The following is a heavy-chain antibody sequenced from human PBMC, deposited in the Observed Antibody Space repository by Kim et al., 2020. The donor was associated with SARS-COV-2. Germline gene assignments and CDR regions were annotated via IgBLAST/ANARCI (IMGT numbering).Heavy chain of an antibody. CDR2: IIPIFGTA. D-gene: IGHD1-26*01. J-gene: IGHJ5*02. CDR3: ARASTTLIYNWFDP. Sequence: SVKVSCKASGDTFSNYAINWVRQAPGQGLEWMGGIIPIFGTANYAQEFQGRVSFSADENTSTAYMELSSLRSEDSAVYYCARASTTLIYNWFDPWGQGTLVTVSS. CDR1: GDTFSNYA. V-gene: IGHV1-69*13.